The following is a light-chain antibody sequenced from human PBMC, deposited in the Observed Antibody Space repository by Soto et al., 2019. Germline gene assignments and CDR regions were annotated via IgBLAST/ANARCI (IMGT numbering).Light chain of an antibody. CDR2: DAS. Sequence: EIVLTQSPATLSFSPGERATLSCRASQTVSNYLLWYQQKPGQAPRLLIYDASNRATGIPARFSGSGSETDFTLTISSLEPEDVAVYYCQQRSNWPITFGQGTRLEIK. CDR1: QTVSNY. CDR3: QQRSNWPIT. V-gene: IGKV3-11*01. J-gene: IGKJ5*01.